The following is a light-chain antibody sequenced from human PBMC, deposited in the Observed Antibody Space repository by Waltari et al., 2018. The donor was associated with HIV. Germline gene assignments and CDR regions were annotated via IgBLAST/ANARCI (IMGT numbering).Light chain of an antibody. V-gene: IGKV3-15*01. Sequence: EIVMTQSPATLSVSPGERATLSCRASQSVSSNLAWYKHKPGQAPRLLIYGASTRATGIPARFSGSGSGTECTLTISSLQSEDFAVYYCQHYNNWPLTFGGGTKVEIK. J-gene: IGKJ4*01. CDR3: QHYNNWPLT. CDR2: GAS. CDR1: QSVSSN.